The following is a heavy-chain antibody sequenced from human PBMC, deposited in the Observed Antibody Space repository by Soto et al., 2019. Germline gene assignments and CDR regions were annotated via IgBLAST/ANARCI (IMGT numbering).Heavy chain of an antibody. CDR3: ARGRLVDFWSGYYIDWFDP. CDR2: ISAYNGNT. D-gene: IGHD3-3*01. J-gene: IGHJ5*02. V-gene: IGHV1-18*01. CDR1: GYTFTSYG. Sequence: RASVKVSCKASGYTFTSYGISWVRQAPGQGLEWMGWISAYNGNTNYAQKLQGRVTMTTDTSTSTAYMELRSLRSDDTAVYYCARGRLVDFWSGYYIDWFDPWGQGTLVTVSS.